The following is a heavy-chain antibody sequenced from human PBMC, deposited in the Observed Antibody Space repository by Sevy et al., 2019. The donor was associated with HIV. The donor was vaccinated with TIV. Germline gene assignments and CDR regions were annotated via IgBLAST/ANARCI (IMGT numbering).Heavy chain of an antibody. CDR1: GFSFSRYF. V-gene: IGHV3-74*01. J-gene: IGHJ5*02. CDR3: ARDTLGYGGNPNLDLDL. D-gene: IGHD4-17*01. Sequence: GGSQRLSCAASGFSFSRYFMHWVRQAPGEGLVWVSRINSDGSTTNYADSVEGRFIVSRDNAKKTLYLELHSLRVEDMATYYCARDTLGYGGNPNLDLDLWGQGTLVTVSS. CDR2: INSDGSTT.